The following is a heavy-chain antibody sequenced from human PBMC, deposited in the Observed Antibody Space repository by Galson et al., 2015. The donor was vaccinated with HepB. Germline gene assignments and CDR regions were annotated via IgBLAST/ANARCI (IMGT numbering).Heavy chain of an antibody. V-gene: IGHV5-10-1*01. CDR2: IDPSDSET. CDR1: GYSFTSYW. Sequence: QSGAEVKKPGESLKISCKGSGYSFTSYWIGWVRQMPGKGLEWMGRIDPSDSETNYGPSFQGQVTISADKSIKSAYLQWSSLKASDTAMYYCARQRTGAGIDSWGQGTLVTVSS. CDR3: ARQRTGAGIDS. J-gene: IGHJ4*02. D-gene: IGHD7-27*01.